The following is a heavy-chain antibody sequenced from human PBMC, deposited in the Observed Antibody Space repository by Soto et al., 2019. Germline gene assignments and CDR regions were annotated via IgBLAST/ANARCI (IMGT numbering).Heavy chain of an antibody. Sequence: SVKVSCKASGCTFSSYAISWVRQAPGQGLEWMGGIIPIFGTANYAQNFQGRVTITADESTSTAYMELSSLRSEDTAVYYCASESYDFWSGYHERYYYGMDVWGQGTTVTVSS. CDR3: ASESYDFWSGYHERYYYGMDV. D-gene: IGHD3-3*01. CDR2: IIPIFGTA. V-gene: IGHV1-69*13. CDR1: GCTFSSYA. J-gene: IGHJ6*02.